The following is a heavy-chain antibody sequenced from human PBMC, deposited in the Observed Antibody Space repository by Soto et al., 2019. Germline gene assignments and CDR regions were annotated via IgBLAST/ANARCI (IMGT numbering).Heavy chain of an antibody. CDR3: ARAGGYDSSGYLKTPLGY. D-gene: IGHD3-22*01. CDR2: FIPIFDAA. CDR1: GGTFSNYA. V-gene: IGHV1-69*06. J-gene: IGHJ4*02. Sequence: QVQLVQSGAEVKKPGSSVKVSCKASGGTFSNYAINWVRQAPGQGLEWMGGFIPIFDAANYAQKFQGRVTITADKSTSTAYMELSSLRSEDTAVYYCARAGGYDSSGYLKTPLGYWGQGTLVTVSS.